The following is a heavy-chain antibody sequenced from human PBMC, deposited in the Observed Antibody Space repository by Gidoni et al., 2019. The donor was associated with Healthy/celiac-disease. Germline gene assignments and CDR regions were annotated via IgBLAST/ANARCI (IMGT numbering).Heavy chain of an antibody. CDR3: ASAPDLVPAAIWRAFDY. Sequence: QVQLVESGGGLVKPGGSLRLSCAASGFTFSDYYMSWIRQAPGKGLEWVSYISSSSSYTNYADSVKGRFTISRDNAKNSLYLQMNSLRAEDTAVYYCASAPDLVPAAIWRAFDYWGQGTLVTVSS. J-gene: IGHJ4*02. CDR1: GFTFSDYY. V-gene: IGHV3-11*05. D-gene: IGHD2-2*01. CDR2: ISSSSSYT.